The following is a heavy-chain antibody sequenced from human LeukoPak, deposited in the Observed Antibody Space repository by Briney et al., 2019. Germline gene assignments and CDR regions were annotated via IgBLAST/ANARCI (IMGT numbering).Heavy chain of an antibody. J-gene: IGHJ4*02. Sequence: PSETLSLTCTVSGGSISSYYWSWIRQPPGKGLEWIGYIYYSGSTNYNPSLKSRVTISVDTSKNQFSLKLSSVTAADTAVYYCARPRTVFWSGYLGYWGQGTLVTVSS. V-gene: IGHV4-59*08. CDR1: GGSISSYY. D-gene: IGHD3-3*01. CDR3: ARPRTVFWSGYLGY. CDR2: IYYSGST.